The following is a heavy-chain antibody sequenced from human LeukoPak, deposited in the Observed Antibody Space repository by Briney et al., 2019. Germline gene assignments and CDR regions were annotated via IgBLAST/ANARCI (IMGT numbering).Heavy chain of an antibody. CDR2: INAGNGNT. CDR1: GYTFTSYA. D-gene: IGHD3-16*02. Sequence: ASVKVSCKASGYTFTSYAMHWVRQATGQRIEWMGWINAGNGNTKYSQKFQGRVTITRDTSASTAYMELSSLRSEDTAVYYCARAGVIARNWFDPWGQGTLVTVSS. CDR3: ARAGVIARNWFDP. J-gene: IGHJ5*02. V-gene: IGHV1-3*01.